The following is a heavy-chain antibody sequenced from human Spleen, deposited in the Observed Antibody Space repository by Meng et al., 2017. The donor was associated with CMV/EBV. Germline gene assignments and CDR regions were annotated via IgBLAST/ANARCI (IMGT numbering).Heavy chain of an antibody. CDR1: GVSVSDSGFY. V-gene: IGHV4-61*08. CDR2: VYYNGNT. CDR3: ARGVYWFEF. Sequence: LSCAVSGVSVSDSGFYWTWIRQSPGKGLKWIGYVYYNGNTNLNPSLTGRVTMSMERSANQFSLRLTSVTTADMAVYYCARGVYWFEFWGQGALVTVSS. J-gene: IGHJ4*02. D-gene: IGHD2-8*02.